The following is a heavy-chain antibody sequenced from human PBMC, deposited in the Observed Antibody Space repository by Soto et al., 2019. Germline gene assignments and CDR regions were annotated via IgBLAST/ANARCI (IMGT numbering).Heavy chain of an antibody. CDR1: GFTFSSYS. CDR2: ISSSSSYI. Sequence: PGGSLRLSCAASGFTFSSYSMNWVRQAPGKGLEWVSSISSSSSYIYYADSVKGRFTISRDNAKNSLYLQMNSLRAEDTAVYYCASIGPQYYYDSSGYYHEDAFDIWGQGTMVSDSS. D-gene: IGHD3-22*01. V-gene: IGHV3-21*01. J-gene: IGHJ3*02. CDR3: ASIGPQYYYDSSGYYHEDAFDI.